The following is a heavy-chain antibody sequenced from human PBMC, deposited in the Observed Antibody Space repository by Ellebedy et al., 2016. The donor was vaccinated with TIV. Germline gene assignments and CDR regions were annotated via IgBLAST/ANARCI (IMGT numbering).Heavy chain of an antibody. Sequence: GESLKISXAASGFTFSSYAMSWVRQAPGKGLEWVSAISGSGGSTYYADSVKGRFTISRDNSKNTLYLQMNSLRAEDTAVYYCARARPSGTAGDYWGQGTLVTVSS. V-gene: IGHV3-23*01. CDR2: ISGSGGST. J-gene: IGHJ4*02. CDR3: ARARPSGTAGDY. CDR1: GFTFSSYA. D-gene: IGHD1-1*01.